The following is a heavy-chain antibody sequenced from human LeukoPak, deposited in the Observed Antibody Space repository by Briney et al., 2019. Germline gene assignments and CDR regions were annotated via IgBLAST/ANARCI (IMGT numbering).Heavy chain of an antibody. CDR3: AREPVTGSVY. J-gene: IGHJ4*02. D-gene: IGHD4-17*01. Sequence: GGSLRLSCAASGFTFSRYSMNWARQAPGKGLEWVSSISSTGSYIYYADSVKGRFTVSRDNAKNSLYPQMNSLRGEDTAVYYCAREPVTGSVYWGQGTLVTVSS. V-gene: IGHV3-21*01. CDR2: ISSTGSYI. CDR1: GFTFSRYS.